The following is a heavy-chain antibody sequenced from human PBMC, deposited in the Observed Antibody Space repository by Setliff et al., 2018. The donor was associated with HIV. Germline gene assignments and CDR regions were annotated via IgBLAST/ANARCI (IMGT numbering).Heavy chain of an antibody. CDR2: ISGYNGNT. D-gene: IGHD6-13*01. Sequence: ASVKVSCKASGYTFTSYGISWVRQAPGQGLEWMGWISGYNGNTNYAQKFQGRLTITRDTSANTAYMELSNLRSEDTAIYYCLRRATAAEVFDYWGQGTLVTVSS. CDR3: LRRATAAEVFDY. J-gene: IGHJ4*02. CDR1: GYTFTSYG. V-gene: IGHV1-18*01.